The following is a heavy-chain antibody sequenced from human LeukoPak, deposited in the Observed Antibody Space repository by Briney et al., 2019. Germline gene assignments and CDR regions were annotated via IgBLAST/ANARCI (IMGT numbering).Heavy chain of an antibody. J-gene: IGHJ4*02. Sequence: GGSLRLSCAASGFTFSSYAMSWVRQAPGKGLEWVSAISGSGGSTYYADSVKGRFTISRDNPKNTLYLQMNSLRAEDTAVYYCANGGSRGIAVALWGQGTLVTVSS. CDR3: ANGGSRGIAVAL. CDR1: GFTFSSYA. V-gene: IGHV3-23*01. D-gene: IGHD6-19*01. CDR2: ISGSGGST.